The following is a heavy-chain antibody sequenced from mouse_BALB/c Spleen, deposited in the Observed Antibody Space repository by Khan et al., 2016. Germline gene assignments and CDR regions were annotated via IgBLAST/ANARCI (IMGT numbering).Heavy chain of an antibody. CDR1: FYTFTSSW. Sequence: LQQPPSFLFLPFSSFNLSFNSSFYTFTSSWMHWAKQRPGQGLEWIGEIHPNSGNTNYNEKFKGKATLTVDTSSSTAYVDLSSLTSEDSAVYYCARGITTAWFAY. V-gene: IGHV1S130*01. D-gene: IGHD2-4*01. CDR3: ARGITTAWFAY. CDR2: IHPNSGNT. J-gene: IGHJ3*01.